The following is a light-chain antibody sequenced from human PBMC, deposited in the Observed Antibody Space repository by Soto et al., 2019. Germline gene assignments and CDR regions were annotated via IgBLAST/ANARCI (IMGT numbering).Light chain of an antibody. CDR2: GNS. J-gene: IGLJ3*02. Sequence: QSVLTQPPSVSGAPGQRVIISCTGSSSNIGAGYDVHWYQQLLGTAPKLLIYGNSNRPSGVPDRFSGSKSGTSASLAITGLQAEDEADYYCQSYDSSLSGYVVFGGGTKLTVL. CDR1: SSNIGAGYD. CDR3: QSYDSSLSGYVV. V-gene: IGLV1-40*01.